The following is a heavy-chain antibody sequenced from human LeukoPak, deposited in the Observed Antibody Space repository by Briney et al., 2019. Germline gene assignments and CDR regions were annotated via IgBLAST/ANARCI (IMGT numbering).Heavy chain of an antibody. D-gene: IGHD6-19*01. CDR2: INPNSGGT. CDR1: GYTFTGYY. Sequence: EASVKVSCKASGYTFTGYYMHWVRQAPGQGLEWMGWINPNSGGTNYAQKFQGRVTMTRDTSISTAYMELSRLRSDDTAVYYCARDREAVAGTNWYFDLWGRGTLVTVSS. J-gene: IGHJ2*01. V-gene: IGHV1-2*02. CDR3: ARDREAVAGTNWYFDL.